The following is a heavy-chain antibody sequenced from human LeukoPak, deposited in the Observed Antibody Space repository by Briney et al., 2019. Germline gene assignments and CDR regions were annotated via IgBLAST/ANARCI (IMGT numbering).Heavy chain of an antibody. CDR3: ARGVMITFGGVIVPYYFDY. D-gene: IGHD3-16*02. V-gene: IGHV1-18*04. J-gene: IGHJ4*02. CDR1: GYTLRDYY. Sequence: ASVKVSCKASGYTLRDYYIYWVRQAPGQGLEWMGWISAYNGNTNYAQKLQGRVTMTTDTSTSTAYMELRSLRSDDTAVYYCARGVMITFGGVIVPYYFDYWGQGTLVTVSS. CDR2: ISAYNGNT.